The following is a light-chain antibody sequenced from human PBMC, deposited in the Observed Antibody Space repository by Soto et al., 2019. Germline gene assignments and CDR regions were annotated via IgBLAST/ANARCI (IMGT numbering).Light chain of an antibody. V-gene: IGKV3-20*01. J-gene: IGKJ3*01. CDR3: QQYGSPIT. Sequence: EIVLTQSPGTLSLSQGERATLSCRASQSVSSSYLAWYQQKPGQAPRLLIYGASSRATGIPDRFSGSGSGTDFTLTISRLDPEDFAVYYCQQYGSPITFGPGTKVDIK. CDR2: GAS. CDR1: QSVSSSY.